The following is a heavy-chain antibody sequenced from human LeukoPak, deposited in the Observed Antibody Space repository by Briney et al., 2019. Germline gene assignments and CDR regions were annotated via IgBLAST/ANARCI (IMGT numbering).Heavy chain of an antibody. D-gene: IGHD3-10*01. Sequence: PGGSLRLSCAASGFTFSSYGMHWVRQAPGKGLEWVAFIRYDGSNKYYADSVKGRFTISRDNSKNTLYLQMNSLRAEDTAVYYCAKDRGFGVFFQYYFDYWGQGTLVTVSS. CDR3: AKDRGFGVFFQYYFDY. CDR2: IRYDGSNK. J-gene: IGHJ4*02. CDR1: GFTFSSYG. V-gene: IGHV3-30*02.